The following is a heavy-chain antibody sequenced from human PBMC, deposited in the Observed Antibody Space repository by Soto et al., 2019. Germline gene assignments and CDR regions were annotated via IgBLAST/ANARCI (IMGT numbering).Heavy chain of an antibody. CDR2: ISYDGSNK. D-gene: IGHD2-15*01. J-gene: IGHJ4*02. Sequence: GGSLRLSCAASGFTFSSYAMHWVRQAPGKGLEWVAVISYDGSNKYYADSVKGRFTISRDNSKNTLYLQMNSLRSEDTAVYYCASGYCSGGSCQNREAYDYWGQGTLVTVSS. V-gene: IGHV3-30-3*01. CDR1: GFTFSSYA. CDR3: ASGYCSGGSCQNREAYDY.